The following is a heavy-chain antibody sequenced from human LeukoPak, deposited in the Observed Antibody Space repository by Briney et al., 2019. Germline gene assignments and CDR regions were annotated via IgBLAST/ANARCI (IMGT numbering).Heavy chain of an antibody. CDR2: IYYSGST. J-gene: IGHJ4*02. V-gene: IGHV4-30-4*01. Sequence: SETLSLTCTVSGGSISSGDYYWSWIRQPPGKGLEWIGYIYYSGSTYYNPSLKSRVTISVDTSKNQFSLKLSSVTAADTAVYYCARAVCSGGSCYWGYWGQGTLVTVSS. CDR3: ARAVCSGGSCYWGY. D-gene: IGHD2-15*01. CDR1: GGSISSGDYY.